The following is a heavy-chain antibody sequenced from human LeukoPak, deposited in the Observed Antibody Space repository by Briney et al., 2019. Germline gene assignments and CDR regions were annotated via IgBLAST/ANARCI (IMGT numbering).Heavy chain of an antibody. D-gene: IGHD3-10*01. CDR1: GFTFRSYG. J-gene: IGHJ3*02. CDR2: IRYDGSNK. CDR3: ARDLGREKYAFDI. V-gene: IGHV3-30*02. Sequence: GGSLRLSCVASGFTFRSYGMHWDRQAPGKGLEWVAFIRYDGSNKYYADSVKGRFTISRDNSKNTLYLQMNSLRAEDTAVYYCARDLGREKYAFDIWGQGTMVTVSS.